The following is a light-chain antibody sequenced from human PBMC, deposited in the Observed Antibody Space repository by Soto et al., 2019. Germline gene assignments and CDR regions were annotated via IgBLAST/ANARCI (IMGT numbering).Light chain of an antibody. J-gene: IGLJ1*01. Sequence: QSALTQPASLSGSPGQSITLSCTGTSSDIGAYDYVSWFQQHPGKAPKLMISEVNNRPSGVSNRFSGSKSGNTAYLTISWLQVDDEAEDFCCSFTTTSTHVFGTGTKVTVL. CDR3: CSFTTTSTHV. CDR2: EVN. CDR1: SSDIGAYDY. V-gene: IGLV2-14*01.